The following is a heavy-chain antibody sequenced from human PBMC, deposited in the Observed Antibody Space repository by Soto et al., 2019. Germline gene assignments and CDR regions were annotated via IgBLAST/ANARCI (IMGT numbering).Heavy chain of an antibody. J-gene: IGHJ4*02. CDR3: ARASSRHTDFDY. CDR2: INPNSGGT. D-gene: IGHD2-2*01. V-gene: IGHV1-2*04. CDR1: GYTFTGYY. Sequence: ASVKVSCKASGYTFTGYYMHWVRQAPGQGLEWLGWINPNSGGTNYAQKFQDWVTMTRDTAISTAYMELTRLTSDDTAVYFCARASSRHTDFDYWGQGNLVTVSS.